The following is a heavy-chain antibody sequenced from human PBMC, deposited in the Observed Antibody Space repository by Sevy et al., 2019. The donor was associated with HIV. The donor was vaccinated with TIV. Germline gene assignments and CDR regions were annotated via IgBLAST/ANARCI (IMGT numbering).Heavy chain of an antibody. CDR3: ARGGSLLWFGELLTYDAFDI. J-gene: IGHJ3*02. CDR2: MNPNSGNT. CDR1: GYTFTSYD. V-gene: IGHV1-8*01. D-gene: IGHD3-10*01. Sequence: ASVKVSCKASGYTFTSYDINWVRQATGQGLEWMGWMNPNSGNTGYARKFQGRVTMTRNTSISTAYMELSSLRSEDTAVYYCARGGSLLWFGELLTYDAFDIWGQGTMVTVSS.